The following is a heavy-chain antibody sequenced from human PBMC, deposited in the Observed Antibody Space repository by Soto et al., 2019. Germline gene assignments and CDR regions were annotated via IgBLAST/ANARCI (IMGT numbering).Heavy chain of an antibody. J-gene: IGHJ6*01. Sequence: GESLRLSCAASGFTFSSYGMHWVRQAPGKGLEWVAVISYDGSNKYYADSVKGRFTISRDNSKNTLYLQMNSLRAEDTAVYYCAKXEGYSYGYYYCYYGMDVWGQGTTVTVSS. CDR3: AKXEGYSYGYYYCYYGMDV. D-gene: IGHD5-18*01. V-gene: IGHV3-30*18. CDR2: ISYDGSNK. CDR1: GFTFSSYG.